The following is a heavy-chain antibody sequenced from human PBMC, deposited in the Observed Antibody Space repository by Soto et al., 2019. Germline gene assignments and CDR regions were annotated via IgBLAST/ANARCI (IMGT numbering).Heavy chain of an antibody. D-gene: IGHD3-10*01. Sequence: WWSWVRQPPGKGLEWIGEIYHSGSTNYNPSLKSRVTISVDKSKNQFSLKLSSLRSEDTAVYYCARERLVRFGESVYGMDVWGQGTTVTVS. V-gene: IGHV4-4*02. CDR3: ARERLVRFGESVYGMDV. CDR2: IYHSGST. CDR1: W. J-gene: IGHJ6*02.